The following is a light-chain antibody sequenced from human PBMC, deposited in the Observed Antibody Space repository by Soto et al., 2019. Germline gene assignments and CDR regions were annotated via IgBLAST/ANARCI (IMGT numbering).Light chain of an antibody. CDR1: QSISTN. Sequence: EIVMTQSPATLSVSPGERDILSCRASQSISTNLAWYQYIPGQAPRLLIYAASTSATCIPARFSGSVSGTDFTLSISSLQSEDYAVYYCHQYNNWPPGTFGQGTKVDIK. CDR2: AAS. V-gene: IGKV3-15*01. CDR3: HQYNNWPPGT. J-gene: IGKJ1*01.